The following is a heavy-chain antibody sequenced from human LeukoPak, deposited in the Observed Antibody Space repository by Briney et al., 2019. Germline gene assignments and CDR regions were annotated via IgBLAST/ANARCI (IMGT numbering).Heavy chain of an antibody. D-gene: IGHD5-24*01. V-gene: IGHV3-30*18. J-gene: IGHJ4*02. Sequence: GGSLRLSCAASGFTFSSYGMHWVRQAPGKGLEWVAVISYDGSNKYYADSVKGRFTISRDNSKSTLYLQMNSLRAEDTAVYYCAKEISRWLQFAMDYWGQGTLVTVSS. CDR2: ISYDGSNK. CDR1: GFTFSSYG. CDR3: AKEISRWLQFAMDY.